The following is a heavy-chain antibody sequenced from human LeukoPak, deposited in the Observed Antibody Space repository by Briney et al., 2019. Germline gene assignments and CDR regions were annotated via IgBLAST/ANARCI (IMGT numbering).Heavy chain of an antibody. J-gene: IGHJ4*02. CDR3: ARGRGSSNDY. V-gene: IGHV4-34*01. CDR2: INHSGST. D-gene: IGHD6-13*01. CDR1: GGSFSGYY. Sequence: NPSETLSLTCAVYGGSFSGYYWSWIRQPPGKGLEWIGEINHSGSTNYNPSLKSRVTISVDTSKNQFSLKLSSVTAADTAVYYCARGRGSSNDYWGQGTLVTVSS.